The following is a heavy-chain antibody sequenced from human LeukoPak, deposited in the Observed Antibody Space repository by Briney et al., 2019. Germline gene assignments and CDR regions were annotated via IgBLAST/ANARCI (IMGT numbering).Heavy chain of an antibody. CDR1: GGTFSTYS. CDR2: IDPIFGAV. Sequence: ASVKVSCEASGGTFSTYSVSWVRLAPGQGLEWMGGIDPIFGAVNYAQKFLGRVTITADESTSTAYLELRSLRSEDTAVYYCARDRSSGWPDAFDIWGQGTMVTVSS. D-gene: IGHD6-19*01. V-gene: IGHV1-69*13. J-gene: IGHJ3*02. CDR3: ARDRSSGWPDAFDI.